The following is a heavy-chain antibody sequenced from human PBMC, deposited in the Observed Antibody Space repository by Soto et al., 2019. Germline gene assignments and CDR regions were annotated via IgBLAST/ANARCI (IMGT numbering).Heavy chain of an antibody. CDR3: ARLGEYYQFLDP. V-gene: IGHV4-61*08. D-gene: IGHD2-2*01. Sequence: SETLSLTCTVSGGSISSGGYYWSWIRQHPGKGLEWIGYIYYSGSTSYNPSLKSRVTISLETSKSQFSLRLSSVTASDTAVYYCARLGEYYQFLDPWGQGTLVTVSS. J-gene: IGHJ5*02. CDR1: GGSISSGGYY. CDR2: IYYSGST.